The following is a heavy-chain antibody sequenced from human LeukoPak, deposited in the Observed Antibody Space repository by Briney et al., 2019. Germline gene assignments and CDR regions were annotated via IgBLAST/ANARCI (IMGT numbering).Heavy chain of an antibody. V-gene: IGHV3-48*03. CDR3: ARDHNPYSAGEYHFDS. J-gene: IGHJ4*02. CDR1: GFTFSSYE. D-gene: IGHD3-16*01. CDR2: ISSSGSTI. Sequence: TGGSLRLSCAASGFTFSSYEMNWVRQAPGKGLEWVSYISSSGSTIYYADSVKGRFTISRDNAKNSLYLQMNGLRAEDTAVYYCARDHNPYSAGEYHFDSWGQGTLVTVSS.